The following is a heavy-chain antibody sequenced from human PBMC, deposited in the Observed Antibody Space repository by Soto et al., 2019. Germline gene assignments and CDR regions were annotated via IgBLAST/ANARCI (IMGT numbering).Heavy chain of an antibody. CDR2: ISYDGSNK. CDR1: GFTFSSYG. Sequence: QVQLVESGGGVVQPGRSLRLSCAASGFTFSSYGMHWVRQAPGKGLEWVAVISYDGSNKYYADSVKGRFTISRDNSKNXLXQQMNSLRAEDTAVYYCAKDRAVLLWFGESSVDFDYWGQGTLVTVSS. D-gene: IGHD3-10*01. CDR3: AKDRAVLLWFGESSVDFDY. V-gene: IGHV3-30*18. J-gene: IGHJ4*02.